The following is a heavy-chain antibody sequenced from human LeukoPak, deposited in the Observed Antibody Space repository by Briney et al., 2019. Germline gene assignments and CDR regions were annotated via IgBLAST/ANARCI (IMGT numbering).Heavy chain of an antibody. V-gene: IGHV3-21*01. CDR3: ARDNYYYDSSGYRINFDY. J-gene: IGHJ4*02. CDR2: ISSSSSYI. Sequence: GGSLRLSCSASGFTFSSYSMNWVRQAPGKWLEWVSSISSSSSYIYYADSVKGRFTISRDNAKNSLYLQMNSLRAEDTAVYYCARDNYYYDSSGYRINFDYWGQGTLVTVSS. CDR1: GFTFSSYS. D-gene: IGHD3-22*01.